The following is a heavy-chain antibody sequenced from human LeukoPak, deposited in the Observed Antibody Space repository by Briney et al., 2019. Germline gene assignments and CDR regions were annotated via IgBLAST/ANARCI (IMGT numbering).Heavy chain of an antibody. Sequence: LRASVKVSCKASGYSFTGYYMHWVRQAPGQGLEWMGWMNPNSGNTGYAQKFQGRVTITRNTSISTAYMELSSLRSEDTAVYYCARVLTGYTAYYYYYYMDVWGKGTTVTVSS. J-gene: IGHJ6*03. CDR3: ARVLTGYTAYYYYYYMDV. D-gene: IGHD3-9*01. V-gene: IGHV1-8*03. CDR1: GYSFTGYY. CDR2: MNPNSGNT.